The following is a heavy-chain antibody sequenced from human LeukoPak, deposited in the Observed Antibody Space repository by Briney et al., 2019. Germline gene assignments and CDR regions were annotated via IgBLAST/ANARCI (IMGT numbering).Heavy chain of an antibody. CDR3: ARGLRYFDWSPYYYGMDV. Sequence: PSGTLSLTCAVSGGSISSSNWWSWVRQPPGKGLEWIGEIYHSGSTNYNPSLKSRVTISVDKSKNQFSLKLSSVTAADTAVYYCARGLRYFDWSPYYYGMDVWGQGTAVTVSS. CDR2: IYHSGST. V-gene: IGHV4-4*02. D-gene: IGHD3-9*01. J-gene: IGHJ6*02. CDR1: GGSISSSNW.